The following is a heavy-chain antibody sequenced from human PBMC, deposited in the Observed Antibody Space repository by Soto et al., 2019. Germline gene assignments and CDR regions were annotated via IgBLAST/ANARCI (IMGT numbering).Heavy chain of an antibody. CDR2: ISYDGSNK. Sequence: QVQLVESGGGVVQPGRSLRLSCAASGFTFSSYGMHWVRQAPGKGLEWVAVISYDGSNKYYADSVKGRFTISRDNSKNTLYLQMNSLRAEDTAVYYCAKADVGETGFDAFDIWGQGTMVTVSS. CDR1: GFTFSSYG. V-gene: IGHV3-30*18. D-gene: IGHD3-10*01. J-gene: IGHJ3*02. CDR3: AKADVGETGFDAFDI.